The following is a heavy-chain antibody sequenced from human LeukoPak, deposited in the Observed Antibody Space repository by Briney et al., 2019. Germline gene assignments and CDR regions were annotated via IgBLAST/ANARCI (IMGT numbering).Heavy chain of an antibody. CDR1: GFTFSSYA. D-gene: IGHD3-10*01. V-gene: IGHV3-23*01. Sequence: GGSLRLSCAASGFTFSSYAMSWVRQAPGKGLEWVSAISGSGGSTYYADSVKGRFTISRDNSKNTLYLQMNSLRAEDTAVYYCPKDPKSMVRGVTNFDYWGQGTLVTVSS. J-gene: IGHJ4*02. CDR2: ISGSGGST. CDR3: PKDPKSMVRGVTNFDY.